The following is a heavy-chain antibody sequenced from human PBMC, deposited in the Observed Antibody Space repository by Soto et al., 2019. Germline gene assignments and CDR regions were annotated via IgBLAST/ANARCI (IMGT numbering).Heavy chain of an antibody. V-gene: IGHV4-31*03. Sequence: QVQLQESGPGLVKPSQTLSLTCTVSGGSVSSGGYYWSWLRQHPGKGLEWIGYMFPGGNTYYNVSIESRATIAVDRSKNQFSLRLDSVTAADTAVYFCARGRSAGYYKRNWFDPWGQGTLVTVSS. CDR3: ARGRSAGYYKRNWFDP. J-gene: IGHJ5*02. CDR2: MFPGGNT. CDR1: GGSVSSGGYY. D-gene: IGHD3-9*01.